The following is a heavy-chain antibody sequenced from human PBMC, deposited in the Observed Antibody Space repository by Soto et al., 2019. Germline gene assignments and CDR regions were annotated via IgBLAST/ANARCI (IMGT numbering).Heavy chain of an antibody. CDR2: INHSGST. V-gene: IGHV4-34*01. CDR1: GGSFSGYY. J-gene: IGHJ4*02. CDR3: ASGRRYQLLGSYFGG. D-gene: IGHD2-2*01. Sequence: QVQLQQWGAGLLKPSETLSLTCAVYGGSFSGYYWSWIRQPPGKGLEWIGEINHSGSTNYNPSLKSRVTISVDTSKNQFSLKLSSVTAADTAVYYCASGRRYQLLGSYFGGWGQGTLVTVSS.